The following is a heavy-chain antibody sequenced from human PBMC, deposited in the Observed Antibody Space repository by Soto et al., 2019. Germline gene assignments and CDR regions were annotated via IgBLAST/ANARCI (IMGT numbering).Heavy chain of an antibody. Sequence: ASVKVSCKASGYTFTSYAMHWVRQAPGQRIEWMGWINAGNGNTKYSQKFQGRVTITRDTSASTAYMELSSLRSEDTAVYYCARDHYYYYYMDVWGKGTTVTVSS. CDR3: ARDHYYYYYMDV. CDR2: INAGNGNT. J-gene: IGHJ6*03. V-gene: IGHV1-3*01. CDR1: GYTFTSYA.